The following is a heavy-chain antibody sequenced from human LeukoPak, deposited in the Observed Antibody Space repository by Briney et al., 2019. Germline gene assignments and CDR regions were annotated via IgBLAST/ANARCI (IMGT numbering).Heavy chain of an antibody. CDR1: GFTVSKNY. CDR3: ASRESPGYYYGMDV. J-gene: IGHJ6*02. D-gene: IGHD3-10*01. Sequence: GGSLRLSCAASGFTVSKNYMTWVRQAPGKGLDCVSVITSAGATYYADSVEGRFIISRDNSQNTLYLQMNSLRAEDTAVYYCASRESPGYYYGMDVWGQGTTVTVSS. V-gene: IGHV3-66*01. CDR2: ITSAGAT.